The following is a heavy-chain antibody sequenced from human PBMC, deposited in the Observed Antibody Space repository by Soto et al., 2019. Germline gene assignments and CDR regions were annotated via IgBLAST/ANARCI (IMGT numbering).Heavy chain of an antibody. D-gene: IGHD1-7*01. Sequence: QVQLVQSGAEVKKPGSSVKVSCKASGGTFSSYAISWVRQAPGQGLEWMGGIIPIFGTANYAQKFQGRVTITADESTSTAYMELSSLSSEDTAVYYCARVGTKLELLPYFDYWGQGTLVTVSS. CDR3: ARVGTKLELLPYFDY. CDR1: GGTFSSYA. J-gene: IGHJ4*02. V-gene: IGHV1-69*12. CDR2: IIPIFGTA.